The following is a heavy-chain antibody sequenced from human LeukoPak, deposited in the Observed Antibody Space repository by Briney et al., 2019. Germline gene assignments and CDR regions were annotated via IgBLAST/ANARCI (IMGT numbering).Heavy chain of an antibody. J-gene: IGHJ5*02. D-gene: IGHD4-11*01. Sequence: LAGGSLRLSCAASGFTFSTYAMHWVRRAPGKGLEWVAVISSDGSNKYYADSVKGRFTISRDNSKNTLYLQMNSLRAEDTAVYYCARAATVGQNWFDPWGQGTLVTVSS. CDR2: ISSDGSNK. CDR3: ARAATVGQNWFDP. V-gene: IGHV3-30-3*01. CDR1: GFTFSTYA.